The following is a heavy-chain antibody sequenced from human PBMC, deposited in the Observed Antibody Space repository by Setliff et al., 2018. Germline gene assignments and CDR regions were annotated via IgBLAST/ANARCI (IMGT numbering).Heavy chain of an antibody. J-gene: IGHJ4*02. CDR2: IQYDGTKK. CDR1: GFTFSGYG. CDR3: AKDRTGSYKYFSDQ. Sequence: PGESLKISCAASGFTFSGYGMHWVRQAPGKGLEWVTFIQYDGTKKNYADSVNGRFTVSRDNSRNTLYLQMNSLRAEDTAIYYCAKDRTGSYKYFSDQWGQGTQVTVSS. D-gene: IGHD1-1*01. V-gene: IGHV3-30*02.